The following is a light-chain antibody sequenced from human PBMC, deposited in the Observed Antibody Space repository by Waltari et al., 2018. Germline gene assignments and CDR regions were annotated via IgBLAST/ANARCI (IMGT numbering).Light chain of an antibody. CDR3: QHYVRLPAT. V-gene: IGKV3-20*01. Sequence: TLSCRASQSVGRTLAWYQQKPGQAPRLLIYGASSRATDIPDRFSGSGSGTDFSLTINRLEPEDFAVYFCQHYVRLPATFGQGTKVEIK. CDR1: QSVGRT. CDR2: GAS. J-gene: IGKJ1*01.